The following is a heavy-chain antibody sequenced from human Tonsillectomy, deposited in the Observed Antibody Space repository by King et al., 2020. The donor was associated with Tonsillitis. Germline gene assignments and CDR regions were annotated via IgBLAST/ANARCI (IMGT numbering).Heavy chain of an antibody. J-gene: IGHJ3*02. V-gene: IGHV3-33*01. CDR2: IWYDGSKK. D-gene: IGHD3-16*01. CDR1: GFTFSSHG. CDR3: ERDLFGDVDAFDI. Sequence: VQLVESGGGVVQPGRSLRLSCAASGFTFSSHGMHWVRQAPGKGLEWVAVIWYDGSKKYSADSVTGRFTISRDNSKNTLYLQMNSLRAEDTAVYYCERDLFGDVDAFDIWGQGTMVTVSS.